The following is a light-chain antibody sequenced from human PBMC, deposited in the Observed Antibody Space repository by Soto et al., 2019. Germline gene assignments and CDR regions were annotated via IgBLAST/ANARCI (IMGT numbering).Light chain of an antibody. J-gene: IGKJ4*01. CDR3: QQRINWPLT. Sequence: EIVMTQSPATVSVSPGDRVTLSCRASQSVGSKLAWYHQKPGQAPRLLIYDASNRATGIPARFSGSGSGTDFTLTIDSLEPEDSAVYYCQQRINWPLTFGGGTKVDIK. CDR1: QSVGSK. V-gene: IGKV3-11*01. CDR2: DAS.